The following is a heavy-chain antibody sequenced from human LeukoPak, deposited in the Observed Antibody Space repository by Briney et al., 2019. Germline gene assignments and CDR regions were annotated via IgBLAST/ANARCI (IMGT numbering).Heavy chain of an antibody. V-gene: IGHV3-23*01. Sequence: GGSLRLSCAASGFTFSSYAMSWVRQAPGTGLEWVSAIGGNGGSTYYAESVKGRFTISRDNSKNTLYLQMDSLRADDTALYYCAKEQGWFGECSTYWGQGTLVTVSS. J-gene: IGHJ4*02. D-gene: IGHD3-10*01. CDR1: GFTFSSYA. CDR2: IGGNGGST. CDR3: AKEQGWFGECSTY.